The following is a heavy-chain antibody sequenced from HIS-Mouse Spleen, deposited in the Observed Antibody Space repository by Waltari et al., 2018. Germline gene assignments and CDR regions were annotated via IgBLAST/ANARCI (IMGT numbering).Heavy chain of an antibody. CDR2: MNPNSGNT. Sequence: VQLVQSGAAVKKPGASVKVSCKASGYTFTSYHINWVRQATGQGLEWMVWMNPNSGNTGYAQKFQGRVTMTRNTSISTAYMELSSLRSEDTAVYYCARGHDYSNYFDYWGQGTLVTVSS. V-gene: IGHV1-8*01. CDR3: ARGHDYSNYFDY. D-gene: IGHD4-4*01. J-gene: IGHJ4*02. CDR1: GYTFTSYH.